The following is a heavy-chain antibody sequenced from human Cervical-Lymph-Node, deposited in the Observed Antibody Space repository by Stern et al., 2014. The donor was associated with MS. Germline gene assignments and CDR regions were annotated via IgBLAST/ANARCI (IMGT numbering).Heavy chain of an antibody. CDR2: IYWNADK. D-gene: IGHD1-20*01. CDR1: GFSLTTSGVG. V-gene: IGHV2-5*01. Sequence: QVTLKESGPTLVKPTQTLTLTCTFSGFSLTTSGVGVHWIRQPPGKALEWLALIYWNADKRFSPSLESRLTITKDSSKNQVVLTMTNMDPVDTATYYCTHTVPPYNWNRYYSYYGMDVWGQGTTVTVS. CDR3: THTVPPYNWNRYYSYYGMDV. J-gene: IGHJ6*02.